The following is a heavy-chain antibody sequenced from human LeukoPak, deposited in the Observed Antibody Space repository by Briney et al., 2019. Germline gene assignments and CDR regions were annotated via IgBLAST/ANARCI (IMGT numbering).Heavy chain of an antibody. Sequence: SETLSLTCTVSGGSISSYYWSWIRQRPGKGLEWIGYIYYSGSTYYNPSLKSRVTISVDTSKNQFSLKLSSVTAADTAVYYCARGSSGYYFDYWGQGTLVTVSS. J-gene: IGHJ4*02. D-gene: IGHD3-16*01. CDR1: GGSISSYY. V-gene: IGHV4-59*06. CDR2: IYYSGST. CDR3: ARGSSGYYFDY.